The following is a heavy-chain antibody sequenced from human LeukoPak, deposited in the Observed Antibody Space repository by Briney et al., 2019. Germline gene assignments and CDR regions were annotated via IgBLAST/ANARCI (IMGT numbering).Heavy chain of an antibody. Sequence: ASVNVSCKASGYTFTDYYMHRVRQAPGQGLEWMGWINPNTGGTNYAQKFQGRVTMTRDTSTSTAYMDLSRLISDDTAVYYCARGVSDRGDYYYYYMDVWGKGTSVSVSS. D-gene: IGHD1-14*01. V-gene: IGHV1-2*02. CDR3: ARGVSDRGDYYYYYMDV. CDR2: INPNTGGT. J-gene: IGHJ6*03. CDR1: GYTFTDYY.